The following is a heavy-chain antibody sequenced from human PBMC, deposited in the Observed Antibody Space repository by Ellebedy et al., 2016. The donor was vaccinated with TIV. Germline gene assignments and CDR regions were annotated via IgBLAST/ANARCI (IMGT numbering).Heavy chain of an antibody. CDR3: ARDYSRMALPFY. V-gene: IGHV3-33*01. D-gene: IGHD2-15*01. CDR1: GFTFGTYG. J-gene: IGHJ4*02. CDR2: IWNHGNTE. Sequence: GESLKISCAASGFTFGTYGMHWVRQAPGKGLEWVAIIWNHGNTEYYADSVKGRFIISRDNSNNILYLQLNNLRAEDTAVYYCARDYSRMALPFYWGRGTLVTVSS.